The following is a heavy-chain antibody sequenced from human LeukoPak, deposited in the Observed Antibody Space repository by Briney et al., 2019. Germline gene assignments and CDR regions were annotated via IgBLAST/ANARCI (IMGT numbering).Heavy chain of an antibody. J-gene: IGHJ3*02. V-gene: IGHV4-59*01. CDR2: IYYNGNT. CDR3: ARGMEFDAFDI. Sequence: PSETLSLTCSVSDGSINSYYWNWIRRPPGKGLEWIGYIYYNGNTNYSPSLKSRVTMSVDTSKNLFSLKLSSVTAADTAVYYCARGMEFDAFDIWGQGTMVTVSS. CDR1: DGSINSYY. D-gene: IGHD3-10*01.